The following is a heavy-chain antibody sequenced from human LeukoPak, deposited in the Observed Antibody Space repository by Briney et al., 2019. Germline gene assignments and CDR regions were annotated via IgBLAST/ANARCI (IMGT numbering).Heavy chain of an antibody. J-gene: IGHJ4*02. Sequence: ASVKVSCKASGYTFTNYYIHWVRQAPGQGLEWMGRINPNSGDTNYAHKFQGRVTMTRDTANSTAYMEMSRLRSDATALYYCARGGTEASSGDYWGQGALVTVSS. CDR2: INPNSGDT. D-gene: IGHD3-10*01. V-gene: IGHV1-2*06. CDR1: GYTFTNYY. CDR3: ARGGTEASSGDY.